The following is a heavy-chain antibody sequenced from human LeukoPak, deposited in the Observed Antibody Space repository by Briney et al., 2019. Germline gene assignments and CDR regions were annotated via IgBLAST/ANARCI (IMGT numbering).Heavy chain of an antibody. Sequence: ASVKVSCKASGYTFTNYDINWVRQATGQGLEWMGWMHPSNGDTGYAQKFQGRVIMTRNTSTTTAYMELSSLRSDDTAVYYCARRVRGVVIFSRAQGSFDLWGQGTLVTVSS. CDR1: GYTFTNYD. D-gene: IGHD3-10*01. CDR2: MHPSNGDT. J-gene: IGHJ3*01. CDR3: ARRVRGVVIFSRAQGSFDL. V-gene: IGHV1-8*01.